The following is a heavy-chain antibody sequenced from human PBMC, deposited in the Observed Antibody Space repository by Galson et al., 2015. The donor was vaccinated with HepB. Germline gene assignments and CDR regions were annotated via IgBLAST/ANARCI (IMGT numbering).Heavy chain of an antibody. V-gene: IGHV3-53*04. CDR1: GFTVSSNY. Sequence: SLRLSCAASGFTVSSNYMSWVRQAPGKGLEWVSVIYSSGIKYSTDSVTGRFTISRHSSNNTLYLQMNSLRAEDTAVYYCVRGPVVVTARAGGDFDYWGQGTLVTVSS. CDR3: VRGPVVVTARAGGDFDY. J-gene: IGHJ4*02. CDR2: IYSSGIK. D-gene: IGHD2-21*02.